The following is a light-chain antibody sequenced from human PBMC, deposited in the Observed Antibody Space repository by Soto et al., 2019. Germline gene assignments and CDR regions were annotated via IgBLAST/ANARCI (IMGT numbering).Light chain of an antibody. CDR1: SSDVGGYNY. CDR3: SSYTSSRAYV. V-gene: IGLV2-14*01. J-gene: IGLJ1*01. CDR2: EVS. Sequence: QSVLTRPASVSGSPGQSITISCTGTSSDVGGYNYVSWYQQQSGKAPKLMIHEVSNRPSGVSNRFSGSKSGNTASLTISGLQAEDEADYYCSSYTSSRAYVFGIGTKV.